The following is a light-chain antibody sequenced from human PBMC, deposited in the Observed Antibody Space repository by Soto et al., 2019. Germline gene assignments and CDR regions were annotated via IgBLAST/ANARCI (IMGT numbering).Light chain of an antibody. J-gene: IGKJ3*01. Sequence: DIQMTQSPSSLSASVGDRVTITCRASQIINTWLAWYQQKPGKAPKLLIYRVSNLVNGVPSRFSGSGSGTEFTLTISSLQPDDVSIYYCQQYETYSGTFGPGTKVDL. V-gene: IGKV1-5*03. CDR1: QIINTW. CDR3: QQYETYSGT. CDR2: RVS.